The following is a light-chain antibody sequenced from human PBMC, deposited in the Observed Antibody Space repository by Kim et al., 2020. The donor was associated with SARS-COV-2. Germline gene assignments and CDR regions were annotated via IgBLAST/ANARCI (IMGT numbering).Light chain of an antibody. V-gene: IGLV3-1*01. J-gene: IGLJ1*01. CDR3: QAWDSSTPV. CDR2: QDS. Sequence: SYELTQPPSVSVSPGQTASITCSGDKSGDEYTCWYQQKPGQSPVLVIYQDSQRPPGIPVRCSGSNSGNTATLTLSGTQAMDEADYYCQAWDSSTPVFGTGTKVTVL. CDR1: KSGDEY.